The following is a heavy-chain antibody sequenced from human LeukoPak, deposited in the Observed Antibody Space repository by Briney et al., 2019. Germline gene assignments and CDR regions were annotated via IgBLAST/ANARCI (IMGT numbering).Heavy chain of an antibody. CDR3: ARDLWDH. CDR2: ISSTGNFI. J-gene: IGHJ4*02. V-gene: IGHV3-21*01. Sequence: GGSLRLSCAASGFTFSNYAMIWVRQAPGKGLERVSSISSTGNFIYYADPLKGRFTVSRDNAKNSLYLQLNSLRAEDTAVYYCARDLWDHWGQGTLVTVSS. CDR1: GFTFSNYA.